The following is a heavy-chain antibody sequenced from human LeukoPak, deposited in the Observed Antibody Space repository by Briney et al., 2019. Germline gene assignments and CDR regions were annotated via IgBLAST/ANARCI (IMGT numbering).Heavy chain of an antibody. V-gene: IGHV6-1*01. D-gene: IGHD3-10*01. CDR1: GDSVSSNSAA. CDR3: ARQTTMVRGEDYAFDI. CDR2: TYYRSKWYN. Sequence: SQTLSLTCAISGDSVSSNSAAWNWIRQSPSRGLEWLGRTYYRSKWYNDYAVSVKSRITINPDTSKNQFSLQLNSVTPEDTAVYYCARQTTMVRGEDYAFDIWGQGTMVTVSS. J-gene: IGHJ3*02.